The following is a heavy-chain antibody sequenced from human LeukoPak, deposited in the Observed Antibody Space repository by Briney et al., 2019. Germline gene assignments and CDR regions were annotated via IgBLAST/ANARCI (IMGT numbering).Heavy chain of an antibody. J-gene: IGHJ4*02. Sequence: GSSVKDSCKASGGTFSSYAISWVRQAPGQGLEWMGRIIPIFGTANYAQKFQGRVTITTDEFTSTAYMELSSLRSGDTAVYYCEVVPAAKQLGAFDYWGQGTLVTVSS. CDR3: EVVPAAKQLGAFDY. CDR1: GGTFSSYA. V-gene: IGHV1-69*05. CDR2: IIPIFGTA. D-gene: IGHD2-2*01.